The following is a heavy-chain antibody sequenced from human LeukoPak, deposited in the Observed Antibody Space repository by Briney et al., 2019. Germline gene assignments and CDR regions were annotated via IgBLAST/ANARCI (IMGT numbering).Heavy chain of an antibody. CDR1: GFTFSSYW. CDR2: IKQDGSEK. V-gene: IGHV3-7*03. D-gene: IGHD3-9*01. CDR3: AKDLVLPAYQPFDS. J-gene: IGHJ4*02. Sequence: PGGSLRLSCAASGFTFSSYWMSWVRQAPGKGLEWVANIKQDGSEKYYVDSVKGRFTISRDNSKKTLYLQMNSLRVEDTAVYYCAKDLVLPAYQPFDSWGQGTLVTVSS.